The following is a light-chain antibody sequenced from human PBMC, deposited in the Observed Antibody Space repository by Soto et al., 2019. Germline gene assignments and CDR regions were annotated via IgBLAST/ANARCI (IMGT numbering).Light chain of an antibody. CDR3: QQYASSPWT. CDR1: QSVSRSH. V-gene: IGKV3-20*01. J-gene: IGKJ1*01. Sequence: IVLTQSPGTLSVSNAEGSTLPCRSSQSVSRSHLAWFQQKPGQAPRLLIYGASNRATGIPDRVSGSGSGTDFTLAINRLEPEDFAVYYCQQYASSPWTFGQGTKVDIK. CDR2: GAS.